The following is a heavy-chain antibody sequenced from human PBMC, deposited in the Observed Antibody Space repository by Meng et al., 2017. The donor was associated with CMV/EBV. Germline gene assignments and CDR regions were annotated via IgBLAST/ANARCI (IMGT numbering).Heavy chain of an antibody. CDR1: GFTFSSYS. V-gene: IGHV3-21*01. D-gene: IGHD2-15*01. CDR3: ARDKGYCSGGSCYWDAFDI. Sequence: GESLKISCAASGFTFSSYSMNWVRQAPGKGLEWVSSISSSSSYIYYADSVKGRSTISRDNAKNSLYLQMNSLRAEDTAVYYCARDKGYCSGGSCYWDAFDIWGQGTMVTVSS. J-gene: IGHJ3*02. CDR2: ISSSSSYI.